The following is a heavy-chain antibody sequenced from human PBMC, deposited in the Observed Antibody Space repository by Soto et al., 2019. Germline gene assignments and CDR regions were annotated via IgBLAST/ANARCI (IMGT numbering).Heavy chain of an antibody. D-gene: IGHD6-6*01. CDR2: IKQDGSEK. CDR3: AREGYSSSSKYYYYGMDV. V-gene: IGHV3-7*01. CDR1: GFTFSSYW. J-gene: IGHJ6*02. Sequence: GGSLRLSCAASGFTFSSYWMSWVRQAPGKGLEWVANIKQDGSEKYYVDSVKGRFTISRDNAKNSLYLQMNSLRAEDTAVYYCAREGYSSSSKYYYYGMDVWGQGTTVTVSS.